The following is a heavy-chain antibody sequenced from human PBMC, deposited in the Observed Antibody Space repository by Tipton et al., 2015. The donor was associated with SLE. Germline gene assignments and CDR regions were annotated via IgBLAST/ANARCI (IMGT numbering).Heavy chain of an antibody. CDR3: ARDYYGSGFDAFDI. Sequence: TLSLTCTVSGGSISTYYWSCIRQPPGRGLEWIEYIYYSGSTNYNPSLKSRVTIAVDTSKNQFSLKLSSVTAADTAVYYCARDYYGSGFDAFDIWGQGTMVTVSS. CDR2: IYYSGST. CDR1: GGSISTYY. J-gene: IGHJ3*02. D-gene: IGHD3-10*01. V-gene: IGHV4-59*01.